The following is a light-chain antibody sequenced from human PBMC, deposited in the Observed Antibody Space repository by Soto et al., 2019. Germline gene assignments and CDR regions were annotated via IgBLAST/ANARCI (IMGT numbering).Light chain of an antibody. CDR1: SSDVGGYNY. J-gene: IGLJ2*01. V-gene: IGLV2-14*01. Sequence: QSALTQPASVSGSPGQSITISCTGTSSDVGGYNYVSWYQQHPGKAPKLMIYDVSNRPSGVSNRFSGSNSGNTASLTISGLQAEDEADYYCSSYTSSSTHVVFGGGNQLTVL. CDR2: DVS. CDR3: SSYTSSSTHVV.